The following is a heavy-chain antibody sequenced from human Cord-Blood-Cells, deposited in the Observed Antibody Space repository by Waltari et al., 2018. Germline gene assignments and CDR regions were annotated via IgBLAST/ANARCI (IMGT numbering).Heavy chain of an antibody. J-gene: IGHJ4*02. CDR3: ARQVWESIDY. D-gene: IGHD1-26*01. Sequence: QLQLQESGPGLVKPSETLSLTCTVSGGSISSSSYYWGWIRQPPGTGLEWIGGIYYSGSTYYNLSLKSRVTISVDTSKNQFSLKLSSVTAADTAVYYCARQVWESIDYWGQGTLVTVSS. CDR1: GGSISSSSYY. V-gene: IGHV4-39*01. CDR2: IYYSGST.